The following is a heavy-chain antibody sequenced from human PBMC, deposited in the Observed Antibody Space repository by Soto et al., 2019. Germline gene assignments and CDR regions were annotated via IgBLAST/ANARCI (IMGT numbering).Heavy chain of an antibody. J-gene: IGHJ5*02. V-gene: IGHV1-8*01. CDR3: ARASLPIAAAGSLVDP. CDR1: GYTFTIYD. D-gene: IGHD6-13*01. CDR2: MNANNGNT. Sequence: ASVKVSCKASGYTFTIYDINWVRQATGQGLEWMGWMNANNGNTEYSQKFQGRVTITRDTSASTAYMELSSLRSEDTAVYYCARASLPIAAAGSLVDPWGQGTLVTVS.